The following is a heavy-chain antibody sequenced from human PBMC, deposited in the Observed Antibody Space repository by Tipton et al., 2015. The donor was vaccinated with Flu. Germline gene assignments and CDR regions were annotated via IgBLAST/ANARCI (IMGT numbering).Heavy chain of an antibody. CDR3: AREGSRGALYY. D-gene: IGHD2-15*01. V-gene: IGHV6-1*01. CDR1: GDSLSRDGVA. Sequence: GLEASQTLSLTCAISGDSLSRDGVAWNWIRQSPSRGLEWLGRTYYRSKWSNDYAVSVRSRITINPDTSKNQFSLQLNSVTPEDTAVYYCAREGSRGALYYWGQGTLVTVSS. J-gene: IGHJ4*02. CDR2: TYYRSKWSN.